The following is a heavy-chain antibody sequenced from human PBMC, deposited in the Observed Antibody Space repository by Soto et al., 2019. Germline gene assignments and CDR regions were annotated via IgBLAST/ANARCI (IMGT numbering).Heavy chain of an antibody. D-gene: IGHD4-17*01. CDR2: IYYSGST. J-gene: IGHJ4*02. V-gene: IGHV4-39*01. CDR1: GGSISSSSYY. CDR3: AALDYGDYVSLVPN. Sequence: KPSETLSLTCTVSGGSISSSSYYWGWIRQPPGKGLEWIGSIYYSGSTYYNPSLKSRVTISVDTSKNQFSLKLSSVTAADTAVYYCAALDYGDYVSLVPNWGQGTLVTVSS.